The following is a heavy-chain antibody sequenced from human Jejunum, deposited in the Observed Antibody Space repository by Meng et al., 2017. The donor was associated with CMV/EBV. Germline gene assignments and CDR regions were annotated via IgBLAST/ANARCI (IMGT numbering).Heavy chain of an antibody. CDR1: GFDFSRYG. CDR3: AKNRVSYTSSRALDY. D-gene: IGHD2-2*02. CDR2: VGYDGSGE. Sequence: GFDFSRYGMNWVRQAPGKGLEWVAIVGYDGSGEEYGDSVKGRFTISRDNSKTSLYLQMNSLRPEDTAVYYCAKNRVSYTSSRALDYWGQGSQVTVSS. V-gene: IGHV3-33*06. J-gene: IGHJ4*02.